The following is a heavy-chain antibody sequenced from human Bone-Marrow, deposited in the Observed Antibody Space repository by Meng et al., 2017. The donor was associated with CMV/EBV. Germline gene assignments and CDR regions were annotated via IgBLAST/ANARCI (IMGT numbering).Heavy chain of an antibody. CDR2: INPNSGGT. J-gene: IGHJ4*02. V-gene: IGHV1-2*02. CDR3: ARGGDPRFDY. CDR1: GYTFTGYY. Sequence: QVPRVQAGAGVNKPGASVKVSCKASGYTFTGYYMHWARPAPGTGLEWMGWINPNSGGTNYAQKFQGRGTMTRDTSISTAYMELSRLRSDDTAVYYCARGGDPRFDYWGQGTLVTVAS.